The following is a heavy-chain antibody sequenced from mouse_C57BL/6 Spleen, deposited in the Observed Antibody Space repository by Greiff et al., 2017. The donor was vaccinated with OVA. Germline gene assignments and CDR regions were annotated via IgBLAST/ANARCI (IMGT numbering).Heavy chain of an antibody. Sequence: QVQLQQPGAELVKPGASVKLSCKASGYTFTSYWMQWVKQRPGQGLEWIGEIDPSDSYTNYNQKFKGKATLTVDTSSSTAYMQLSSLTSEDSAVYYCARSFGSSGAMNYWGQGTSVTVSS. CDR2: IDPSDSYT. V-gene: IGHV1-50*01. CDR1: GYTFTSYW. CDR3: ARSFGSSGAMNY. D-gene: IGHD1-1*01. J-gene: IGHJ4*01.